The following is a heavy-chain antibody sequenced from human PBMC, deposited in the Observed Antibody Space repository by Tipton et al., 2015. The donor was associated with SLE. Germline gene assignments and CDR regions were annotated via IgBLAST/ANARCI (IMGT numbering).Heavy chain of an antibody. V-gene: IGHV4-31*03. CDR3: TRGGRGDGANPFDP. CDR2: IYNSGGT. Sequence: TLSLTCTVSGGSISTGGYYWSWIRQHPGKGLEWIGYIYNSGGTNYNPSLKSRVTISADTSKNQFSLKLTSVTVADTAVYYCTRGGRGDGANPFDPWGQGTLVTVSS. CDR1: GGSISTGGYY. D-gene: IGHD4/OR15-4a*01. J-gene: IGHJ5*02.